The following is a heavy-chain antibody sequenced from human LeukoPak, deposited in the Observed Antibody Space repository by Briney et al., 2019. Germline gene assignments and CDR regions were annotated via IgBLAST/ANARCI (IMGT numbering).Heavy chain of an antibody. CDR1: GFAFSTYD. CDR3: ARGFVHAFDI. V-gene: IGHV3-13*04. CDR2: IGVAGDT. Sequence: PGGSLRLSCAASGFAFSTYDMHWVRQATGEGLEWVSAIGVAGDTYYPGSVKGRFTISRENAKNSLYLQMNSLRAGDTAVYYCARGFVHAFDIWGQGTMVTVSS. D-gene: IGHD6-6*01. J-gene: IGHJ3*02.